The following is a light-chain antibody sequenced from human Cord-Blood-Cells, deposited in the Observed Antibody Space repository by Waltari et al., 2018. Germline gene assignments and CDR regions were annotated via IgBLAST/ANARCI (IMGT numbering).Light chain of an antibody. CDR3: QQSYSTPPWT. J-gene: IGKJ1*01. V-gene: IGKV1-39*01. CDR2: AAS. CDR1: QSLSSY. Sequence: DIQMTQSPSSLSASVGDRVTLTCRASQSLSSYLNWYQQKPGKAPKLLIYAASSLQSGVPSRFSGSGSGTDFTLTISSLQPEDFSTYYCQQSYSTPPWTFGQGTKVEIK.